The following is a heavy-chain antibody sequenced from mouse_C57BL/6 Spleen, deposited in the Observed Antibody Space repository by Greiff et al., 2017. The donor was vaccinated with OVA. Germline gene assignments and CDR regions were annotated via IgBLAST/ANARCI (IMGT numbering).Heavy chain of an antibody. J-gene: IGHJ2*01. CDR3: ARNWEFYFDY. Sequence: EVQGVESGAELVKPGASVKLSCTASGFNIKDYYMHWVKQRTEQGLEWIGRIDPEDGETKYAPKFQGKATITADTSSNTAYLQLSSLTSEDTAVYYCARNWEFYFDYWGQGTTLTVSS. D-gene: IGHD4-1*01. V-gene: IGHV14-2*01. CDR2: IDPEDGET. CDR1: GFNIKDYY.